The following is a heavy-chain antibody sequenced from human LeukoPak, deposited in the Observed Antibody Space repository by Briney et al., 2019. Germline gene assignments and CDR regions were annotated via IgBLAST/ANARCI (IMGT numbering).Heavy chain of an antibody. D-gene: IGHD3-10*01. CDR1: GFTFDDYA. CDR3: AKGVAGSWAGYYMDV. CDR2: ISWNSGSI. V-gene: IGHV3-9*03. J-gene: IGHJ6*03. Sequence: PGGSLRLSCAASGFTFDDYAMHWVRQVPGKGLEWVSGISWNSGSIGYADSVKGRFTISRDNAKNFLYLQMNSLGAEDMALYYCAKGVAGSWAGYYMDVWGKGTTVTVSS.